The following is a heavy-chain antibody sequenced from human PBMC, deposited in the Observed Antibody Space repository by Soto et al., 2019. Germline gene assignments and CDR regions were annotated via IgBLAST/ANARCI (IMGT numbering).Heavy chain of an antibody. J-gene: IGHJ4*02. CDR2: ISAYNGNT. CDR1: GYTFTSYA. CDR3: TRDAPPEDY. V-gene: IGHV1-18*01. Sequence: QVQLVQSGAEVKKPGASVKVSCKASGYTFTSYAISWVRQAPGQGLEWMGWISAYNGNTNYPQKLTGRVTITTDTPTSTASMELRRPSSDDTAVYYCTRDAPPEDYWGQGTLVTVSS.